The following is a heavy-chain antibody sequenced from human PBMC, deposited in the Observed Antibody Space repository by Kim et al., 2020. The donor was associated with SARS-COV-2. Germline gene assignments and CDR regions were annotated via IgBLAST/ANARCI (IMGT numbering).Heavy chain of an antibody. Sequence: SETLSLTCTVSGGSISSGGYYWSWIRQHPGKGLEWIGYIYYSGSTYYNPSLKSRVTISVDTSKNQFSLKLSSVTAADTAVYYCARDTIAAETDYWGQGTLVTVSS. J-gene: IGHJ4*02. D-gene: IGHD6-13*01. CDR3: ARDTIAAETDY. V-gene: IGHV4-31*03. CDR2: IYYSGST. CDR1: GGSISSGGYY.